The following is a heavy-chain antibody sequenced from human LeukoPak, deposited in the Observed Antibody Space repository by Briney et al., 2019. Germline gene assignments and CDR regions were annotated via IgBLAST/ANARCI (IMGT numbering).Heavy chain of an antibody. J-gene: IGHJ5*02. CDR1: GYTFNYFA. V-gene: IGHV1-3*01. Sequence: ASVKVSCKASGYTFNYFAMHWVRQAPGQRPERMGCINVDNDDTRYSQNFQGRVTIITDTSASTVYMELSSLRFEDTAVYYCARDGSGSQGVNWFDPWGPGTQVTVSS. CDR2: INVDNDDT. CDR3: ARDGSGSQGVNWFDP. D-gene: IGHD3-10*01.